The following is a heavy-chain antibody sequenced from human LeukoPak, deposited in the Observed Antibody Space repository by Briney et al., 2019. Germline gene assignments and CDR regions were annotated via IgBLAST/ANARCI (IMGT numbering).Heavy chain of an antibody. CDR3: ARDLISMVRGEDYFDY. D-gene: IGHD3-10*01. CDR2: IYYSGST. Sequence: TSQTLSLTCTVSGGSICSGDYYWSWIRQPPGEGLEWLGYIYYSGSTYYNPSLKSRVTISVDTSKYQFSLKLSSVTAADTAVYYCARDLISMVRGEDYFDYWGQGTLVTVSS. V-gene: IGHV4-30-4*01. J-gene: IGHJ4*02. CDR1: GGSICSGDYY.